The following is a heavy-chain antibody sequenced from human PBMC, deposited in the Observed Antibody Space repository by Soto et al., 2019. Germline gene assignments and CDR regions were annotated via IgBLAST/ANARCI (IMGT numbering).Heavy chain of an antibody. D-gene: IGHD3-3*02. CDR3: ARDKLTGHFWEDLDI. J-gene: IGHJ3*02. CDR1: GFTFSSYS. Sequence: EQLMESGGGLVQPGGSLRLSCAASGFTFSSYSMSWVRQAPGKGLEWVSYIDTSSSTTYYADSVKGRFAISRDNAKNSLYLQVNSLRDEATAVYYCARDKLTGHFWEDLDIWGQGTMVTVSS. CDR2: IDTSSSTT. V-gene: IGHV3-48*02.